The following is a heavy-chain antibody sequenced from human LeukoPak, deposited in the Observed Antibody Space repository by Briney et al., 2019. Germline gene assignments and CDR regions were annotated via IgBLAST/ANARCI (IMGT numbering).Heavy chain of an antibody. V-gene: IGHV1-2*02. D-gene: IGHD3-10*01. CDR3: AREELLWFGSQNYYFDY. CDR1: GHTFTGYY. J-gene: IGHJ4*02. Sequence: GASVKVSCKASGHTFTGYYMHWVRQAPGQGLEWMGWINPNSGATNYAQKFQGRVTMTRDTSISTGYMELSRLRSDDTALYYCAREELLWFGSQNYYFDYWGQGTLVTVSS. CDR2: INPNSGAT.